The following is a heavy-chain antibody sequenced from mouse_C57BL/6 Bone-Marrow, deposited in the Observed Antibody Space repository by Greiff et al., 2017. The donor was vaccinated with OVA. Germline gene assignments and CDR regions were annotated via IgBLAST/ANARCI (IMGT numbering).Heavy chain of an antibody. Sequence: EVHLVESGAELVRPGASVKLSCTASGFNIKDDYMHWVKQRPEQGLEWIGWIDPENGDTEYASKFQGKATITADTSSNTAYLQLSSLTSEDTAVYYCTTPGSSFYAMDYWGQGTSVTVSS. CDR1: GFNIKDDY. D-gene: IGHD1-1*01. J-gene: IGHJ4*01. CDR3: TTPGSSFYAMDY. CDR2: IDPENGDT. V-gene: IGHV14-4*01.